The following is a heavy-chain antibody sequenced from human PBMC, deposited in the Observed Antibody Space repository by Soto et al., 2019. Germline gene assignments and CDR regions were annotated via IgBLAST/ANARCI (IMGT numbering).Heavy chain of an antibody. J-gene: IGHJ5*02. Sequence: PGESLKISCKGSGYSFTSYWIGWVRQMPGKGLEWMGIIYPGDSDTRYSPSFQGQVTISADKSISTAYLQWSSLKASDTAMYYCARRIAARPMRGYWFDPWGQGTLVTVSS. CDR2: IYPGDSDT. D-gene: IGHD6-6*01. CDR1: GYSFTSYW. V-gene: IGHV5-51*01. CDR3: ARRIAARPMRGYWFDP.